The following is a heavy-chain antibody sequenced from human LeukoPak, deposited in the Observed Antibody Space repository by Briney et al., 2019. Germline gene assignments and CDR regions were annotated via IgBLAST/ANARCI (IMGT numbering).Heavy chain of an antibody. CDR1: GGSISSGGYS. V-gene: IGHV4-30-2*01. D-gene: IGHD3-3*01. CDR2: IYHSGST. CDR3: ATRGIFRTSYGMDV. J-gene: IGHJ6*02. Sequence: SETLSLTCAVSGGSISSGGYSWSWIRQPPGKGLEWIGYIYHSGSTYYNPSLKSRVTISVDRSKNQFSLKLSSVTAADTAVYYCATRGIFRTSYGMDVWGHGTTVTVSS.